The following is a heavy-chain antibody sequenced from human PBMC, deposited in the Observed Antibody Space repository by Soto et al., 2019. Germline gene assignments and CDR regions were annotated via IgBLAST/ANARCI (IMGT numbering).Heavy chain of an antibody. CDR1: GYNFMKYV. CDR3: TREAIVVIPAAQPSHFDS. CDR2: ISPYSGYT. Sequence: ASVKVSCKGFGYNFMKYVINWVRQAPGQGLEWVGWISPYSGYTHSAQKFHGRLTLTTDTAAATAYMELRILRSADTALYYCTREAIVVIPAAQPSHFDSWGQGTPVTVSS. J-gene: IGHJ4*02. D-gene: IGHD2-2*01. V-gene: IGHV1-18*01.